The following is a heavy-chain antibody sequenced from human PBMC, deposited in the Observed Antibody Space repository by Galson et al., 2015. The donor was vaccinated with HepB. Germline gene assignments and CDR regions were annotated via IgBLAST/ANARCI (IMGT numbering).Heavy chain of an antibody. CDR3: ARLYDRGGLWARSDY. Sequence: ETLSLTCTVSGGSISGYSWTWIRQSPGKGLEWIGYIYYRGSPNYNTSLKSRVTISVDTSKNQFSLKLRSVTAADTAVYYCARLYDRGGLWARSDYWGQGILVIVSS. J-gene: IGHJ4*02. D-gene: IGHD3-22*01. CDR1: GGSISGYS. V-gene: IGHV4-59*08. CDR2: IYYRGSP.